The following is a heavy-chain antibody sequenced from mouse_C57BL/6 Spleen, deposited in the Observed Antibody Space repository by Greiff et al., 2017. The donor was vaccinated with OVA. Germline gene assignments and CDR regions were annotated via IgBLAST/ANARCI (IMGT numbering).Heavy chain of an antibody. CDR2: IDPETGGT. CDR1: GYTFTDYE. V-gene: IGHV1-15*01. Sequence: VQLVESGAELVRPGASVTLSCKASGYTFTDYEMHWVKQTPVHGLEWIGAIDPETGGTAYNQKFKGKAILTADKSSSTAYMELRSLTSEDSAVYYCTRGGGGYFDYWGQGTTLTVSS. J-gene: IGHJ2*01. CDR3: TRGGGGYFDY.